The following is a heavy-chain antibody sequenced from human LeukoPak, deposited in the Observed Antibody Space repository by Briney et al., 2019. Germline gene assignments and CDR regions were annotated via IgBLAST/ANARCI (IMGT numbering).Heavy chain of an antibody. D-gene: IGHD3-10*01. CDR2: INAANGKT. CDR3: ARSLGPVWFGDTLWWFDP. Sequence: GASVTVSCKASGYTFTSNALHWVRQAPGQRPEWMGWINAANGKTKYSQRFQGRVTITTDTSASTAYMELSSLRSEDTAVYYCARSLGPVWFGDTLWWFDPWGQGTLVTVSS. V-gene: IGHV1-3*01. J-gene: IGHJ5*02. CDR1: GYTFTSNA.